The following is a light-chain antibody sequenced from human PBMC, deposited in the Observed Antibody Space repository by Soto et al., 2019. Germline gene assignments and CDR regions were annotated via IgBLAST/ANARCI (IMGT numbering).Light chain of an antibody. V-gene: IGLV2-14*01. CDR2: DVS. Sequence: QSVLTQPASVSGSPGQSITISCTGTSSDVGGYNHVSWYQQHPGKAPKLMIYDVSNRPSGVSNRFSGSKSGNTASLTISGLQAEDEADYYCSSYTSSSTLCVFGTGTKITVL. J-gene: IGLJ1*01. CDR3: SSYTSSSTLCV. CDR1: SSDVGGYNH.